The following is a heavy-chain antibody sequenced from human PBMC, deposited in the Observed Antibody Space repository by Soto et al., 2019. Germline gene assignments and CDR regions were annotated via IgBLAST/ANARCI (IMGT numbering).Heavy chain of an antibody. J-gene: IGHJ4*02. V-gene: IGHV3-48*01. CDR2: ISGSSTTI. CDR3: ARDDYDVLTGSPDY. D-gene: IGHD3-9*01. CDR1: GFTFSSYS. Sequence: EVQLVESGGGLVQPGGSLRLSCVASGFTFSSYSMNWVRQAPGKGLEWVSYISGSSTTIYHADSVKGRFSISRDNAKNALYLEMNSLRAEDTAVYYGARDDYDVLTGSPDYWGQGTLVAVSS.